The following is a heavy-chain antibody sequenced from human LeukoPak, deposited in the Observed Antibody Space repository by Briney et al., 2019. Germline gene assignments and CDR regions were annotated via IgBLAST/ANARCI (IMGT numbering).Heavy chain of an antibody. CDR2: FYSGGSS. D-gene: IGHD5-18*01. CDR3: ARDRGYGYGFFDY. CDR1: GFTVRSIY. V-gene: IGHV3-53*01. Sequence: PGGSLRLSCAASGFTVRSIYMTWVRQAPGKGLEWVSSFYSGGSSYYADSVKGRFIISRDNSTDTLYLQMNSLRVEDTAVYFCARDRGYGYGFFDYWGQGTLVTVSS. J-gene: IGHJ4*02.